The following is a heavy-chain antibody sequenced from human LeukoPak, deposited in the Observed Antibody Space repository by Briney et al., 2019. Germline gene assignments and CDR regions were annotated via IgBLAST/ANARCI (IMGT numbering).Heavy chain of an antibody. J-gene: IGHJ4*02. D-gene: IGHD6-13*01. Sequence: GGTLRLSCAASGFTFSSYGMNWVRQAPGKGLEWVANIKQDGSEKYYVDSVKGRFTISRDNAKNSLYLQMNSLRAEDTAVYYCARDTSSSSPGYWGQGTLVTVSS. V-gene: IGHV3-7*01. CDR1: GFTFSSYG. CDR2: IKQDGSEK. CDR3: ARDTSSSSPGY.